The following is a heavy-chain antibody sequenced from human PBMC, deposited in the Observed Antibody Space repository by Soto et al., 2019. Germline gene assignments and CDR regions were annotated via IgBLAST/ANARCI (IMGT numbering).Heavy chain of an antibody. CDR3: ATLNSFGSDY. CDR1: GFTFSRFW. CDR2: IYSDGSSP. Sequence: GGSLRLSCAASGFTFSRFWMHWVRQAPGKGLVWVSRIYSDGSSPMYADSVKGRFTISRDNAKSALYLQMNSLRAEDTAVYYCATLNSFGSDYWGQGTLVTVSS. V-gene: IGHV3-74*03. D-gene: IGHD5-18*01. J-gene: IGHJ4*02.